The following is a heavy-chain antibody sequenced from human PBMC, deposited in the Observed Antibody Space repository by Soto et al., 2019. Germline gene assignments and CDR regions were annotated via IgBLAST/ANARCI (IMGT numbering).Heavy chain of an antibody. Sequence: QVQLQESGPRLVKPSETLSLTCTVSGASISSGYWSWIRQVPGEGLEWIGYIYYSGATHYNPSLRSRVTLSIDTSYNHFSLRVTSVTAADTAVYYCARHQSGISPFASWGQGTLVTVSA. D-gene: IGHD3-10*01. CDR3: ARHQSGISPFAS. CDR1: GASISSGY. J-gene: IGHJ4*02. V-gene: IGHV4-59*01. CDR2: IYYSGAT.